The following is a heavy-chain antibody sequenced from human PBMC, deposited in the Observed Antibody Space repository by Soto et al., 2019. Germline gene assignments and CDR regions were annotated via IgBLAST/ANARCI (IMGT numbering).Heavy chain of an antibody. V-gene: IGHV3-15*07. D-gene: IGHD5-18*01. CDR1: GFTFSNAW. Sequence: GGSLRLSCAASGFTFSNAWMNWVRQAPGKGLEWVGRIKSKTDGGTTDYAAPVKGRFTISRDDSKNTLYLQMNSLKTEDTAVYYCTTDWGQLWPEYFDYWGQGTLVTVSS. J-gene: IGHJ4*02. CDR2: IKSKTDGGTT. CDR3: TTDWGQLWPEYFDY.